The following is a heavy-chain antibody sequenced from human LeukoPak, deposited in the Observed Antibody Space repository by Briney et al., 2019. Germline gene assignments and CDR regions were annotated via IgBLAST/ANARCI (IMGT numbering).Heavy chain of an antibody. Sequence: GGSLRLSCAASGFSFRTYGMHWVRQAPGKGLEWVADIWYDGSNEYYADSVKGRSTISRDNSKNTLSLQMNSLKAEDTAVYYCAKDNGDFALDYWGQGTLVTVSS. CDR2: IWYDGSNE. D-gene: IGHD2-21*02. CDR1: GFSFRTYG. V-gene: IGHV3-33*06. CDR3: AKDNGDFALDY. J-gene: IGHJ4*02.